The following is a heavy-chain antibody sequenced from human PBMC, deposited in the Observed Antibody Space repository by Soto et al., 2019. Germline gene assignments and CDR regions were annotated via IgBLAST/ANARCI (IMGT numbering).Heavy chain of an antibody. CDR3: ASEGVAGYYYYYYGMDV. CDR1: ECNFSSYS. V-gene: IGHV3-21*01. Sequence: GGFLRLSCRASECNFSSYSMNWVRQAPGKVLEWVSSISSSSSYIYYADSVKGRFTISRDNAKNSLYLQMNSLRAEDTAVYYCASEGVAGYYYYYYGMDVWGQGTTVTLYS. D-gene: IGHD2-15*01. J-gene: IGHJ6*02. CDR2: ISSSSSYI.